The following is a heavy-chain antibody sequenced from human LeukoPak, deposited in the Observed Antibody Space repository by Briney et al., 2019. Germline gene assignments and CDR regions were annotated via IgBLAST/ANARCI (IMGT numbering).Heavy chain of an antibody. D-gene: IGHD2-2*01. CDR3: ARETIDIVVVPAATQGTFDY. Sequence: ASVKVSCKASGYTFTGYYMHWVRQAPGQGPEWMGWINPNSGGTNYAQKFQGRVTMTRDTSISTAYMELSRLRSDDTAVYYCARETIDIVVVPAATQGTFDYWGQGTLVTVSS. CDR1: GYTFTGYY. J-gene: IGHJ4*02. V-gene: IGHV1-2*02. CDR2: INPNSGGT.